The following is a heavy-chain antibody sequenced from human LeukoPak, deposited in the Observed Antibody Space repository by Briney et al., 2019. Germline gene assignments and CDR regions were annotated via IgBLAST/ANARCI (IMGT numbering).Heavy chain of an antibody. CDR3: ARTGMATLFDY. CDR2: IYYSGST. V-gene: IGHV4-31*03. J-gene: IGHJ4*02. D-gene: IGHD5-24*01. CDR1: GGSISSGNYY. Sequence: TLSLTCTVSGGSISSGNYYWSWIRQLPGKGLEWIGYIYYSGSTYYNPSLKSRVTISVDTSKNQFSLKLSSVTAADTAVYYCARTGMATLFDYWGQGTLVTVSS.